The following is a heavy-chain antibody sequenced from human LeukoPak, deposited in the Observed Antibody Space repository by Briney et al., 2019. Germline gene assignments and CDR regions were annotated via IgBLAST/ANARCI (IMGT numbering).Heavy chain of an antibody. CDR1: GYTFTGYY. V-gene: IGHV1-2*02. CDR3: ARARKATDPIVATYPDY. D-gene: IGHD5-12*01. J-gene: IGHJ4*02. CDR2: INPNSGGT. Sequence: ASVKVSCKASGYTFTGYYMHWVRQAPGQGLEWMGWINPNSGGTSYAQKFQGRVTMTRDTSISTAYMELSRLRSDDTAVYYCARARKATDPIVATYPDYWGQGTLVTVSS.